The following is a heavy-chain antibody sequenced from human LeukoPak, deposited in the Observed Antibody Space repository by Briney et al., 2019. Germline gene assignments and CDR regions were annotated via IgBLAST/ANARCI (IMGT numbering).Heavy chain of an antibody. Sequence: GGSLRLSCAASGFTVSSNYMSWVRQAPGKGLEWVSVIYSGGSTYYADSVEGRFTISRDNSKNTLYLQMNSLRAEDTAVYYCASRGYSGYDYFDYWGQGTLVTVSS. CDR2: IYSGGST. CDR3: ASRGYSGYDYFDY. CDR1: GFTVSSNY. J-gene: IGHJ4*02. V-gene: IGHV3-66*02. D-gene: IGHD5-12*01.